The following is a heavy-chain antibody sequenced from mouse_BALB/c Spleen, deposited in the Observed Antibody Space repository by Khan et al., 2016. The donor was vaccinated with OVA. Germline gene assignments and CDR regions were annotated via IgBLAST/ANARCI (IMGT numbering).Heavy chain of an antibody. CDR3: ARGYYGDPFAY. J-gene: IGHJ3*01. V-gene: IGHV5-4*02. CDR2: ISDGGSYT. D-gene: IGHD2-13*01. Sequence: EVELVESGGGLVKPGGSLKLSCAASGFTFSDYYMYWVRQTPEKRLEWVATISDGGSYTYYPDSVSGRVTISRDDAKNNLYLQMNSLKSEDTAMYNCARGYYGDPFAYWGQVTLVTVSA. CDR1: GFTFSDYY.